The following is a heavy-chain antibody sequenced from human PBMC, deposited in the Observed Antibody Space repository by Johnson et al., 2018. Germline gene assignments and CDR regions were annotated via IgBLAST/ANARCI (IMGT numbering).Heavy chain of an antibody. J-gene: IGHJ3*02. CDR2: IRNKAYGGTT. CDR3: ARRERRSDYLDAFDI. D-gene: IGHD2/OR15-2a*01. Sequence: VQLVQSGGGVVQPGRSLRLSCAASGFTFSSYGMHWVRQAPGKGLEWVGFIRNKAYGGTTEYATPVKGKFTISRDDSKNIAYLHMNSLKAVDTAVYYCARRERRSDYLDAFDIWGQGTMVTVSS. CDR1: GFTFSSYG. V-gene: IGHV3-71*04.